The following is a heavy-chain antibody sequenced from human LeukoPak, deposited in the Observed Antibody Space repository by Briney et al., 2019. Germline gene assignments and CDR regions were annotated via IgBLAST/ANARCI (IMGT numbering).Heavy chain of an antibody. D-gene: IGHD6-6*01. CDR1: GGSLSTYC. V-gene: IGHV4-59*01. Sequence: PSETPSLTCTVSGGSLSTYCWSWIRQPPGERLEWIGFIYYSGNTKYNPSLESRVTISVDTSKNQFSLKLSSVTAADTAVYFCARDSRHPYYYGMDVWGQGTPVTVSS. CDR2: IYYSGNT. CDR3: ARDSRHPYYYGMDV. J-gene: IGHJ6*02.